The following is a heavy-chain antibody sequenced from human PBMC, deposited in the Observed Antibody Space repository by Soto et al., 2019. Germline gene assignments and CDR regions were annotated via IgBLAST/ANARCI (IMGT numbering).Heavy chain of an antibody. Sequence: GGSLRLSCAASGFTFSSYAMSWVRQAPGKGLEWVSAISGSGGSTYYADSVKGRFTISRDNSKNTLYLQMNSLRAEDTAVYYCAKDFYRGYSYGYSFDYWGQGTLVTVSS. CDR1: GFTFSSYA. V-gene: IGHV3-23*01. CDR2: ISGSGGST. J-gene: IGHJ4*02. D-gene: IGHD5-18*01. CDR3: AKDFYRGYSYGYSFDY.